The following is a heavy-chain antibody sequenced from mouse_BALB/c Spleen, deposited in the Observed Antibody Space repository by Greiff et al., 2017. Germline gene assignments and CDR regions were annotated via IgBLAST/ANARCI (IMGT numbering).Heavy chain of an antibody. J-gene: IGHJ2*01. CDR3: ATQGDSSGYGY. CDR2: ISSGSSTI. V-gene: IGHV5-17*02. Sequence: EVKLMESGGGLVQPGGSRKLSCAASGFTFSSFGMHWVRQAPEKGLEWVAYISSGSSTIYYADTVKGRFTISRDNPKNTLFLQMTSLRSEDTAMYYCATQGDSSGYGYWGQGTTLTVSS. CDR1: GFTFSSFG. D-gene: IGHD3-2*01.